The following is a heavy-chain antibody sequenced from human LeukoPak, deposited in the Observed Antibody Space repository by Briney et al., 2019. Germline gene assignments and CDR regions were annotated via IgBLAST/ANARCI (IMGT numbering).Heavy chain of an antibody. CDR3: ARRRYSGGACYPYFFDY. CDR2: IYYSGPI. V-gene: IGHV4-59*08. J-gene: IGHJ4*02. Sequence: SETLSLTCTVSGGSISSYYWTWIRQPPGKGLEWIGVIYYSGPIQYNPSLESRVTISIDTSKDQFSLKLSSVTAADTALYYCARRRYSGGACYPYFFDYWGQGTLVTVSS. CDR1: GGSISSYY. D-gene: IGHD2-21*02.